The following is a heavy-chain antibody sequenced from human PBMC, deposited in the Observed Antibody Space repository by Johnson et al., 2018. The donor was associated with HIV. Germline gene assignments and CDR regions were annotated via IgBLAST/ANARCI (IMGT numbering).Heavy chain of an antibody. CDR3: ARVKSYGDYVGLDAFDI. D-gene: IGHD4-17*01. J-gene: IGHJ3*02. CDR2: IWYDGSDV. CDR1: GFTFSTYG. V-gene: IGHV3-33*01. Sequence: QVQLVESGGGVVQPGRSLRLSCAASGFTFSTYGMHWVRQAPGKGLEWVAVIWYDGSDVYYGDSVKGRFTVSRDNSKNTLYLQLNSLRAEDTAVYYCARVKSYGDYVGLDAFDIWGQGTMVTVSS.